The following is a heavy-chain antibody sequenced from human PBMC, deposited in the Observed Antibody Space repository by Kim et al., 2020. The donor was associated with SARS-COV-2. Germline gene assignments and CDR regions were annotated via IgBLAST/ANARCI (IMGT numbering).Heavy chain of an antibody. J-gene: IGHJ4*02. Sequence: STYYTPALKSRVTISVDRSKNQFSLKLSSVTAADAAVYYCARVDQRAFDYWGQGTLVTVSS. CDR3: ARVDQRAFDY. V-gene: IGHV4-30-2*01. CDR2: ST.